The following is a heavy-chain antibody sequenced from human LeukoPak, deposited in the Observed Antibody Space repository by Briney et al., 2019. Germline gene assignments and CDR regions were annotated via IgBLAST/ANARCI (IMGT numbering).Heavy chain of an antibody. Sequence: GGSLRLSCAASGFTFSNYGMSWVRQAPGKGLEWVASIKQDGSEKFYVDSVKGRFTISRDNAKNSLYLQMNSLRAEDTAVYYCARDCQFCGIPNCRCCWGQETLVTVS. J-gene: IGHJ4*02. D-gene: IGHD2-21*01. V-gene: IGHV3-7*01. CDR3: ARDCQFCGIPNCRCC. CDR1: GFTFSNYG. CDR2: IKQDGSEK.